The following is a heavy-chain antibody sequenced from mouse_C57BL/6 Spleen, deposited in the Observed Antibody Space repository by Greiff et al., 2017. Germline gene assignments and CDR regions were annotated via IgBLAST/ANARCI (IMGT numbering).Heavy chain of an antibody. D-gene: IGHD2-4*01. CDR2: INYDGSST. CDR1: GFTFSDYY. CDR3: ARGGYDYDGNYFDY. J-gene: IGHJ2*01. V-gene: IGHV5-16*01. Sequence: EVKLMESEGGLVQPGSSMKLSCTASGFTFSDYYMAWVRQVPEKGLEWVANINYDGSSTYYLDSLKSRFIISRDNAKNILYLQMSSLKSEDTATYYCARGGYDYDGNYFDYWGQGTTLTVSS.